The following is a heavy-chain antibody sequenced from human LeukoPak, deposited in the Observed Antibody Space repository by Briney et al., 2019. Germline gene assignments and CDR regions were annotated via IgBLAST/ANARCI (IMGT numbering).Heavy chain of an antibody. V-gene: IGHV3-33*01. D-gene: IGHD3-22*01. CDR3: ARDHPIYYDSSGYYDY. CDR1: GFTFSSYG. Sequence: GGSLRLSCAASGFTFSSYGMHWVRQAPGKGLEWVAVIWYDGSNKYFADSVKGRFTISRDNSKNTLYLQMNSLRAEDTAVYYCARDHPIYYDSSGYYDYWGQGTLVTVSS. CDR2: IWYDGSNK. J-gene: IGHJ4*02.